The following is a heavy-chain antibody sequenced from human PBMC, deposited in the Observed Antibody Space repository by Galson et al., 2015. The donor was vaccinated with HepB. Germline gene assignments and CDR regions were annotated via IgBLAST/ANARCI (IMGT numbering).Heavy chain of an antibody. V-gene: IGHV3-23*01. CDR2: ISAGGDTT. CDR1: GFTFSNYA. Sequence: SLRLSCAASGFTFSNYAMTWVRQAPGKGLEWGSSISAGGDTTYYADSVKGRFTISRDNAKKMLSLRTNSLRAEDTAVYYCAKGDVRGSAARNYGMDVWGQGTTVIVSS. D-gene: IGHD3-10*01. CDR3: AKGDVRGSAARNYGMDV. J-gene: IGHJ6*02.